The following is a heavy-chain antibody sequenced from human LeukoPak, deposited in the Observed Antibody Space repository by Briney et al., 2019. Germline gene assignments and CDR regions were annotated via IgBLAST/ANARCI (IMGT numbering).Heavy chain of an antibody. CDR1: GFTFSSYG. Sequence: GGSLRLSCAVSGFTFSSYGMSWVRQAPGKGLEWVSGISGSGGSTYYADSVKGRFTISRDNSKNTLYLQMNSLRAEDMAVYYCAKGSDDIVVVVAAEFDYWGQGTLVTVSS. J-gene: IGHJ4*02. CDR2: ISGSGGST. CDR3: AKGSDDIVVVVAAEFDY. D-gene: IGHD2-15*01. V-gene: IGHV3-23*01.